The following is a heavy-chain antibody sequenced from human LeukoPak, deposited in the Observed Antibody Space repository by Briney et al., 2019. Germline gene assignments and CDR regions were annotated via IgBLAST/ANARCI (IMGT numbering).Heavy chain of an antibody. D-gene: IGHD2-15*01. Sequence: SGGSLRLSCAASGFTFSSYGIHWVRQAPGRGPEWVAAISTDGRHQHYADSVKGRFSISRDNSKDILYLQMNSLTGVDTAVYYCANLFIADYFDYWGQGTLVTVSS. J-gene: IGHJ4*02. CDR1: GFTFSSYG. CDR3: ANLFIADYFDY. CDR2: ISTDGRHQ. V-gene: IGHV3-30*18.